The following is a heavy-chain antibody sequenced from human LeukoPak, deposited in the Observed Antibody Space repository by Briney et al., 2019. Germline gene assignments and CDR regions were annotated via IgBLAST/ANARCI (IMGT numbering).Heavy chain of an antibody. CDR1: GGSISSYY. CDR3: ARHEGYDILTGYSYYFDY. V-gene: IGHV4-59*08. CDR2: IYYSGST. Sequence: SETLSLTCTVSGGSISSYYWSWIRQPPGKGLEWIGYIYYSGSTNYNPSLKSRVTISVDRSKNQFSLKMNSVTAADTAVYYCARHEGYDILTGYSYYFDYWGQGMLVTVSS. D-gene: IGHD3-9*01. J-gene: IGHJ4*02.